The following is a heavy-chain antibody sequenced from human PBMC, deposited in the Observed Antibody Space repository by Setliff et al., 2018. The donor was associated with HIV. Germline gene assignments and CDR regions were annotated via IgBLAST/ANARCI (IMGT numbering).Heavy chain of an antibody. D-gene: IGHD3-3*01. J-gene: IGHJ4*02. CDR2: IWYDGSNK. CDR3: AKEVGFWSGYSGPPLAY. Sequence: PGGSLRLSCAASGFTFSNYGMHWVRQAPGKGLEWVSVIWYDGSNKYYTDSVKGRFTISRDNSKNTLYLQMNSLRAEDTAVYYCAKEVGFWSGYSGPPLAYWGQGTLVTVSS. V-gene: IGHV3-33*03. CDR1: GFTFSNYG.